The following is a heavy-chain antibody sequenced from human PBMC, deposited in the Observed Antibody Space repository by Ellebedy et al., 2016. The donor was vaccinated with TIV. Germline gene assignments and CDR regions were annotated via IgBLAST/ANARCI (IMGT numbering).Heavy chain of an antibody. D-gene: IGHD4-23*01. V-gene: IGHV3-9*01. CDR1: GFTFDAYP. CDR2: ISWNIGNI. CDR3: ATPPYPGNPYFDN. Sequence: GGSLRLXXAASGFTFDAYPMPWFRKAPGKGLEWVSGISWNIGNIGYADSVKGRFTISRDNAKNSLYLQMNSLRSEDTGVYYCATPPYPGNPYFDNWGQGTLVTVS. J-gene: IGHJ4*02.